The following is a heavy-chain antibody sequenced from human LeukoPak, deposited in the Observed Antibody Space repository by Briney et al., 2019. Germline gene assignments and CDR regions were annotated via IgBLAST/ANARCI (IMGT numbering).Heavy chain of an antibody. J-gene: IGHJ4*02. CDR2: FYSGST. CDR3: ARAEWLGSFDY. CDR1: GGSFSGYY. V-gene: IGHV4-59*01. D-gene: IGHD5-24*01. Sequence: SETLSLTCAVYGGSFSGYYWSWIRQPPGKGLEWIGYFYSGSTNYNPSLKSRVTISVDTSKNQVSLKLSSVTVADTAVYYCARAEWLGSFDYWGQGTLVTVSS.